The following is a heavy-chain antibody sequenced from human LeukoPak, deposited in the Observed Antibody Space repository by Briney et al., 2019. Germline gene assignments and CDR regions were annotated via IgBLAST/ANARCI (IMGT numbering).Heavy chain of an antibody. CDR3: TRDSGDYSSDY. CDR1: GFTFSDYS. D-gene: IGHD5-12*01. Sequence: GGSLRLSRAASGFTFSDYSMNWIRQAPGKGLEWVSYISSSGATMYYADSVKGRFTISRDNAKNSLYLQMNGLRAEDTAVYYCTRDSGDYSSDYWGQGTLATVSS. V-gene: IGHV3-11*01. J-gene: IGHJ4*02. CDR2: ISSSGATM.